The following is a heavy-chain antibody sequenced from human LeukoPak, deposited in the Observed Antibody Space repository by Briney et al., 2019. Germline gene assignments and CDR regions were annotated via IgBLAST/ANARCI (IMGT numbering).Heavy chain of an antibody. D-gene: IGHD2-8*02. V-gene: IGHV1-18*01. CDR2: ISSYYGNT. Sequence: ASVKVSCKASGYTFTNCGISWVRQAPGQGLEWMGWISSYYGNTNYAQRLQGRVTMTTDTSTSTAYMELRSLRSDDTAVYYCARSSVTSAPLVWFDPWGQGTLVTVSS. CDR1: GYTFTNCG. CDR3: ARSSVTSAPLVWFDP. J-gene: IGHJ5*02.